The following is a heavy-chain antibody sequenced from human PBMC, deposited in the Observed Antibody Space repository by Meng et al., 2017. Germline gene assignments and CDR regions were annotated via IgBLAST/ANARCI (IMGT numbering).Heavy chain of an antibody. J-gene: IGHJ4*02. D-gene: IGHD6-6*01. Sequence: SETLSLTCAVYGGSFSGYYWSWIRQPPRKGLEWIGEINHSGSTNYNPSLKSRVTISVDTSKNQFSLKLSSVTAADTAVYYCARGRGYSSSSAGYWGQGTLVTVSS. V-gene: IGHV4-34*01. CDR1: GGSFSGYY. CDR3: ARGRGYSSSSAGY. CDR2: INHSGST.